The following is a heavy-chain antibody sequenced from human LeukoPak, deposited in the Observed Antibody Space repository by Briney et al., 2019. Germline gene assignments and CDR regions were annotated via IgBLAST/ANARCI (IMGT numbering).Heavy chain of an antibody. V-gene: IGHV1-46*01. CDR1: GYTFTGYY. D-gene: IGHD4-17*01. J-gene: IGHJ4*02. CDR3: ATPSPYGDYLDY. Sequence: ASVKVSCKASGYTFTGYYMHWVRQAPGQGLEWMGIINPSGGSTSYAQKFQGRVTMTRDTSTSTVYMELSSLRSEDTAVYYCATPSPYGDYLDYWGQGTLVTVSS. CDR2: INPSGGST.